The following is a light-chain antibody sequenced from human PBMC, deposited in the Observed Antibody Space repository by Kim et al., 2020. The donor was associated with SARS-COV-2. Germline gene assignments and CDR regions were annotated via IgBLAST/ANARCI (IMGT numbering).Light chain of an antibody. CDR1: QSVNNW. V-gene: IGKV1-5*03. CDR3: QQYDSSASWT. Sequence: ASVGDGVIITCRASQSVNNWLAWYQQKPGKAPKLLIYKASTLQSGVPSRFSGTGSGTEFSLTINSLQPDDVATYYCQQYDSSASWTFGQGTKLEI. J-gene: IGKJ2*02. CDR2: KAS.